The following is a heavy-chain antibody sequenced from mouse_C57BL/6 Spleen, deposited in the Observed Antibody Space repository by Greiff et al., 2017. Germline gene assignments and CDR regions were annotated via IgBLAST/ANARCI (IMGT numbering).Heavy chain of an antibody. CDR2: INPYNGGT. Sequence: EVKLMESGPVLVKPGASVKMSCKASGYTFTDYYMNWVKQSHGKSLEWIGVINPYNGGTSYNQKFKGKATLTVDKSSSTAYMELNSLTSEDSAVYYCARKGDSSGRDYYAMDYWGQGTSVTVSS. D-gene: IGHD3-2*02. V-gene: IGHV1-19*01. CDR3: ARKGDSSGRDYYAMDY. J-gene: IGHJ4*01. CDR1: GYTFTDYY.